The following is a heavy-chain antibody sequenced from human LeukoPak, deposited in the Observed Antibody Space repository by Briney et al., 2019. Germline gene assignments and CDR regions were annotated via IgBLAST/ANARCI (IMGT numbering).Heavy chain of an antibody. J-gene: IGHJ4*02. CDR1: GGTFSSYA. V-gene: IGHV1-69*05. CDR3: ARDPPSGWYPFDY. CDR2: IIPIFGTA. Sequence: SVKVSCKASGGTFSSYAISWVRQAPGQGLEWMGRIIPIFGTANYAQKFQGRVTITTDESTRTAYMELSSLRSEDTAVYYCARDPPSGWYPFDYWGQGTLVTVSS. D-gene: IGHD6-19*01.